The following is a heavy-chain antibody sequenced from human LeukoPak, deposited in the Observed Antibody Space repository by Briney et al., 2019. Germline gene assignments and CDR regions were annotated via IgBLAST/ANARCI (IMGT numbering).Heavy chain of an antibody. CDR2: IYHSGST. Sequence: SETLSLTCTVSGGSISSSSYYWGWIRQPPGKGLEWIGSIYHSGSTYYNPSLKSRVTLSVDASKNQFSLKLSSVTAADTAVYYCARDRSVAGLYYYYYYYMDVWGKGTTVTVSS. CDR3: ARDRSVAGLYYYYYYYMDV. V-gene: IGHV4-39*07. J-gene: IGHJ6*03. D-gene: IGHD6-19*01. CDR1: GGSISSSSYY.